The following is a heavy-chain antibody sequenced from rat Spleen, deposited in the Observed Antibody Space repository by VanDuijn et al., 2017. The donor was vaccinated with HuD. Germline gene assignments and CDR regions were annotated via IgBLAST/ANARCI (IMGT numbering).Heavy chain of an antibody. J-gene: IGHJ2*01. V-gene: IGHV5S13*01. D-gene: IGHD1-12*03. CDR2: ISTGGGNT. Sequence: EVQLVESDGGLVQPGRSLKLSCAASGFTFSDYGMAWVRQAPTKGLEWVASISTGGGNTYYRDSVKGRFTISRDNAKNTQYLQMDSLRSEDTATYYCARRASYDGYSNYFDYWGQGVMVTVYS. CDR1: GFTFSDYG. CDR3: ARRASYDGYSNYFDY.